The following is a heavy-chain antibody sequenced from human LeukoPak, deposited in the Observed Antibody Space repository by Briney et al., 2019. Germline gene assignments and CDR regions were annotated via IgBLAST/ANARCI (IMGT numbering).Heavy chain of an antibody. CDR2: IIPIFGTA. Sequence: GASVKVSCKASGGTFSSYAISWVRQAPGQGLEWMGGIIPIFGTANYAQKFQGRVTITADESTSTAYMELSSLRSEDTAVYYCARERWGIAAAGTYFQHWGQGTLVTVSS. D-gene: IGHD6-13*01. V-gene: IGHV1-69*13. CDR1: GGTFSSYA. J-gene: IGHJ1*01. CDR3: ARERWGIAAAGTYFQH.